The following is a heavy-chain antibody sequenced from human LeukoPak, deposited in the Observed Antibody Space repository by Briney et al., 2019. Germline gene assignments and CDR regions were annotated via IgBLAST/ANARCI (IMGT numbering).Heavy chain of an antibody. CDR3: AKVQPQYDFGFDN. CDR2: IRYDGGNK. Sequence: GGSLRLSCAASGFTFSSFGMHWVRQAPGKGLKWVAFIRYDGGNKYYADSVKGRFAISRDNSKNTLYLQMNSLGPEDTAVYYCAKVQPQYDFGFDNWGQGTLVTVSS. V-gene: IGHV3-30*02. J-gene: IGHJ4*02. D-gene: IGHD3-3*01. CDR1: GFTFSSFG.